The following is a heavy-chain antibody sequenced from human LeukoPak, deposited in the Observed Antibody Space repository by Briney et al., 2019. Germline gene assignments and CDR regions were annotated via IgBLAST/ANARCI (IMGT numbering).Heavy chain of an antibody. CDR2: ISDSGGST. CDR1: GFTFSSYA. D-gene: IGHD6-19*01. V-gene: IGHV3-23*01. J-gene: IGHJ6*02. Sequence: GGSLRLSCAASGFTFSSYAMSWVRQAPGKGLEWVSGISDSGGSTYYADSVKGRFTISRDNSKNTLYLQMNSLRAEDTAVYYCARVIGPYSSPYGMDVWGQGTTVTVSS. CDR3: ARVIGPYSSPYGMDV.